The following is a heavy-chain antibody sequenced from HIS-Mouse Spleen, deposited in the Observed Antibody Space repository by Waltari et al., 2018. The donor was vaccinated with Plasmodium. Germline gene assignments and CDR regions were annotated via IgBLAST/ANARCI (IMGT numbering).Heavy chain of an antibody. Sequence: PGLVKPSETLSLTCTVSGGSISSYYWSWIRQPPGKGLEWIGYIYYSGSTNYNPSLKSRVTISVDTSKNQFSLKLSPVTAADTAVYYCARLRYSYGYFDYWGQGTLVTVSS. CDR2: IYYSGST. CDR3: ARLRYSYGYFDY. CDR1: GGSISSYY. V-gene: IGHV4-59*08. D-gene: IGHD5-18*01. J-gene: IGHJ4*02.